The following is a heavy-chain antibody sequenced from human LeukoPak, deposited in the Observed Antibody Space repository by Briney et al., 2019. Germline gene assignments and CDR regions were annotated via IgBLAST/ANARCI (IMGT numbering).Heavy chain of an antibody. Sequence: GDSVKLSCTASGFTITGYSFLWGRQAPGQGLEWMGRIKPNSGDTNYAHTVQGRFTITRDTSISTVYMQLSRLRSDDTAVYYCRSSSYHYYYMDGWGKGTTVTVSS. V-gene: IGHV1-2*06. CDR2: IKPNSGDT. CDR3: RSSSYHYYYMDG. CDR1: GFTITGYS. J-gene: IGHJ6*03. D-gene: IGHD2-2*01.